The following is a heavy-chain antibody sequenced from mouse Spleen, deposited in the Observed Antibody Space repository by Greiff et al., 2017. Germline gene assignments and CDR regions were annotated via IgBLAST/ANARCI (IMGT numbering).Heavy chain of an antibody. J-gene: IGHJ3*01. CDR1: GYTFTSYW. CDR2: IDPFGKYN. D-gene: IGHD1-2*01. CDR3: AIHYYGYGAWLAY. Sequence: QVQLQQPGAELVKPGTSVNLSCRASGYTFTSYWIHWVKQRPGQGLQWIGEIDPFGKYNYNNHNFKGKATLTVDTSSNTAYMQLSSLTSEDTAVYYCAIHYYGYGAWLAYWGQGTLVSVSA. V-gene: IGHV1-50*01.